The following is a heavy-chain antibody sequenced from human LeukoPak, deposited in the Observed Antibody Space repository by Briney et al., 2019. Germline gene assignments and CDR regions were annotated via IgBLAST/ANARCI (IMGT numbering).Heavy chain of an antibody. Sequence: GGSLRLSCAASGFTFSSYAMSWVRQAPGKGLEWVSAISGSGGSTYYADSVKGRFTISRDNSKNTLYLQMNSLRAEDTAVYYCAKDASITTSLNDAFDIWGQGTMVTVSS. CDR2: ISGSGGST. D-gene: IGHD3-22*01. V-gene: IGHV3-23*01. CDR3: AKDASITTSLNDAFDI. J-gene: IGHJ3*02. CDR1: GFTFSSYA.